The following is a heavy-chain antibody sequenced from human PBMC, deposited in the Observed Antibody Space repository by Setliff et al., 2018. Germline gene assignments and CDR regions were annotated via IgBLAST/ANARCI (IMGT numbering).Heavy chain of an antibody. CDR3: ARSEYAAFYFDY. Sequence: PSETLSLTCTVSGGSISSSSYYWGWIRQPPGKGLAWIGSIYYRGSTYYNPSLKSRVTISVDTSKNQFSLELSSVTAADTAVYYCARSEYAAFYFDYWGQGTLVTVSS. J-gene: IGHJ4*02. CDR1: GGSISSSSYY. CDR2: IYYRGST. V-gene: IGHV4-39*07. D-gene: IGHD6-13*01.